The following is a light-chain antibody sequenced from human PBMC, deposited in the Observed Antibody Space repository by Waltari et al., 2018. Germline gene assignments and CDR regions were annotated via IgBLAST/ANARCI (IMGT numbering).Light chain of an antibody. Sequence: DIQMTQSPSTLSASVVDRVTISCRARQSVGTWLAWYQQKPGKASKLLIDMASSLDSGVPSRFRGRGSRTDVTLTINSLQPDDFATYSCQQYSSFSAFGQGTKV. J-gene: IGKJ2*01. CDR1: QSVGTW. CDR3: QQYSSFSA. CDR2: MAS. V-gene: IGKV1-5*03.